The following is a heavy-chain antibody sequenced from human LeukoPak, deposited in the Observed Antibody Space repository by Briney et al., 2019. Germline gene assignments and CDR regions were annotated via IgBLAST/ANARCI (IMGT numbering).Heavy chain of an antibody. CDR1: GGSFSGYY. V-gene: IGHV4-34*01. D-gene: IGHD6-13*01. CDR3: GRDLAAAGTIDP. J-gene: IGHJ5*02. CDR2: INHSGST. Sequence: SETLSLTCAVYGGSFSGYYWSWIRQPPGKGLEWIGEINHSGSTNYNPSLKSRVTISEDMSKNQFSLKLSSVTAADTAVYYCGRDLAAAGTIDPWGQGTLVTVSS.